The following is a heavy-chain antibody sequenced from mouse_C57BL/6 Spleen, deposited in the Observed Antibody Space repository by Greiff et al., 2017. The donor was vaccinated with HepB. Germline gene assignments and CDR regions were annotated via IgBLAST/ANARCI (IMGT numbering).Heavy chain of an antibody. Sequence: VQLQQPGTELVKPGASVKLSCKASGYTFTSYWMHWVKQRPGQGLEWIGNINPSNGGTNYNEKFKSKATLTVDKSSSTAYMQLSSLTSEDSAVYYCARYYGSSYPYYYAMDYWGQGTSVTVSS. CDR3: ARYYGSSYPYYYAMDY. CDR2: INPSNGGT. D-gene: IGHD1-1*01. V-gene: IGHV1-53*01. CDR1: GYTFTSYW. J-gene: IGHJ4*01.